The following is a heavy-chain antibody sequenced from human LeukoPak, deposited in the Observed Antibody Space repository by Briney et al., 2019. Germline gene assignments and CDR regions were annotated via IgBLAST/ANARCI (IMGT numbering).Heavy chain of an antibody. Sequence: SQTLSLTCAISGDSVSSNSAAWNWIRQSPSRGLEGLGSTYYRSKWYNDYAVSVKSRITINPDTSKNQFSLQLNSVTPEDTAVYYCARGIGYCNGGSCFHYYYYYYYMDVWGKGTTVTVSS. J-gene: IGHJ6*03. CDR1: GDSVSSNSAA. V-gene: IGHV6-1*01. D-gene: IGHD2-15*01. CDR3: ARGIGYCNGGSCFHYYYYYYYMDV. CDR2: TYYRSKWYN.